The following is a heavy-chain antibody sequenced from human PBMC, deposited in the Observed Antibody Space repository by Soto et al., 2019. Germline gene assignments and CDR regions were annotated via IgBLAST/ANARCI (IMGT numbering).Heavy chain of an antibody. Sequence: TLSLTCTVSGGSISSGDYYWSWIRQPPGKGLEWIGYIYYSGSTYYNPSLKSRVTISVDTSKNQFSLKLSSVTAADTAVYYCARGRGSSITMVRGVTNWFDPWGQGTLVTVSS. CDR3: ARGRGSSITMVRGVTNWFDP. D-gene: IGHD3-10*01. CDR1: GGSISSGDYY. J-gene: IGHJ5*02. CDR2: IYYSGST. V-gene: IGHV4-30-4*01.